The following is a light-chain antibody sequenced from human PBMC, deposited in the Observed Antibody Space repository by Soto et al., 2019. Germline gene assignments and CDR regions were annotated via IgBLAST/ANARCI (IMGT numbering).Light chain of an antibody. Sequence: QSALTQPASVSGTPGQSITISCTGTSRDIGIYNYVSWYQQHPGKAPKVMIYEGSKRPSGVSNRFSGSKSGNTASLTISGLQAEDEAEYYCCSYAGPSTWVFGGGTKLTVL. CDR1: SRDIGIYNY. J-gene: IGLJ3*02. V-gene: IGLV2-23*01. CDR2: EGS. CDR3: CSYAGPSTWV.